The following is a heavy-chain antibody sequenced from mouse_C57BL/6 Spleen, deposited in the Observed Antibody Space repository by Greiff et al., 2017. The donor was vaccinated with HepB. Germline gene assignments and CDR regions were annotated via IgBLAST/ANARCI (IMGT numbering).Heavy chain of an antibody. D-gene: IGHD1-1*01. V-gene: IGHV1-52*01. CDR2: IDPSDSET. CDR1: GYTFTSYW. J-gene: IGHJ2*01. CDR3: ARGGHYYGSL. Sequence: QVQLQQPGAELVRPGSSVKLSCKASGYTFTSYWMHWVKQRPIQGLEWIGNIDPSDSETHYNQKFKDKATLTVDKSSSTAYMQLSSLTSEDSAVYYCARGGHYYGSLWGQGTTLTVSS.